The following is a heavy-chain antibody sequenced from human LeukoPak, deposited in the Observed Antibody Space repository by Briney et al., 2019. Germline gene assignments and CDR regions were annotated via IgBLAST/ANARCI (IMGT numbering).Heavy chain of an antibody. D-gene: IGHD1-1*01. J-gene: IGHJ4*02. CDR2: INTDGSTT. CDR1: GFTFSSYW. Sequence: GGSLRLSCTVSGFTFSSYWMHWVRQAPGMGLVWVSRINTDGSTTSYADSVKGRLTISRDNAKNSLYLQMNSLRAEDTAVYYCARDLVWNDFEGEEGGQDYWGQGTLVTVSS. CDR3: ARDLVWNDFEGEEGGQDY. V-gene: IGHV3-74*01.